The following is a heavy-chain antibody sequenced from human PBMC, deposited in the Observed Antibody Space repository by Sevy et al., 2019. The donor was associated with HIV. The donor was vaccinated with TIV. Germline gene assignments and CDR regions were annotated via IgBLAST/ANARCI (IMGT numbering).Heavy chain of an antibody. CDR3: ARQRDYYDSSLGY. V-gene: IGHV4-59*08. CDR1: GGSISSYY. Sequence: SETLSLTCTVSGGSISSYYCSWIRQPPGEGLEWIGYIYYSGSTNYNPSLKSRVTISLDTSKNQFSLKLSSVTAADTAVYYCARQRDYYDSSLGYGGQGALVTVSS. CDR2: IYYSGST. D-gene: IGHD3-22*01. J-gene: IGHJ4*02.